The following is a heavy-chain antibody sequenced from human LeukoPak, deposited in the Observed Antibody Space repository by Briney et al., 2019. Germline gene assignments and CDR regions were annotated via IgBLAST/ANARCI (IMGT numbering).Heavy chain of an antibody. CDR3: AKLMGYCSGGSCRRTDY. D-gene: IGHD2-15*01. Sequence: GGSLRLSCAASGFTFSSYGMPWVRQAPGKGLEWVAFIRYDGSNKYYADSVKGRFTISRDNSKNTLYLQMNSLRAEDTAVYYCAKLMGYCSGGSCRRTDYWGQGTLVTVSS. V-gene: IGHV3-30*02. CDR2: IRYDGSNK. J-gene: IGHJ4*02. CDR1: GFTFSSYG.